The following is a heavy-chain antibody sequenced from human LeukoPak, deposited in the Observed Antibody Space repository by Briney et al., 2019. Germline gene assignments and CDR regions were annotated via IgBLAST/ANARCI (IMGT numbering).Heavy chain of an antibody. CDR3: ATYCVGVGGRGH. CDR1: GASVSSNSYH. Sequence: SETLSLTCTVSGASVSSNSYHWSWIRQAPGKGLEWIGHSGNSDYKPSLKSRVTISTDTSNNHFSLNLVSVTAADTAVYYCATYCVGVGGRGHWGPGTLVTVSS. J-gene: IGHJ4*02. CDR2: HSGNS. D-gene: IGHD2-21*01. V-gene: IGHV4-61*03.